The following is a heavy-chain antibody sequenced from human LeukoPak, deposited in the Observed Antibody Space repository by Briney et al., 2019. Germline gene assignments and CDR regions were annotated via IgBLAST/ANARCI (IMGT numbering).Heavy chain of an antibody. D-gene: IGHD3-10*01. J-gene: IGHJ6*03. CDR2: ISGSGGST. Sequence: GGSLRLSCAASGFTFSSYGMSWVRQAPGKGLEWVSAISGSGGSTYYADSVKGRFTISRDNSKNTLYLQTNSLRAEDTAVYYCARSVGLLWFGELLNYMDVWGKGTTVTISS. CDR1: GFTFSSYG. CDR3: ARSVGLLWFGELLNYMDV. V-gene: IGHV3-23*01.